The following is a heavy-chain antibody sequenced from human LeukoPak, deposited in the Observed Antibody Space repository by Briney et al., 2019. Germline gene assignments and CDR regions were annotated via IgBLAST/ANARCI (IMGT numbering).Heavy chain of an antibody. CDR2: ISWNSGSI. D-gene: IGHD6-19*01. CDR1: GFTFDDYA. V-gene: IGHV3-9*01. J-gene: IGHJ4*02. CDR3: ARGLPGYTSGWSIDY. Sequence: PGRSLRLSCAASGFTFDDYAMHWVRQAPGKGLEWVSGISWNSGSIDYADSVKGRFTISRDNAKNSLYLQMNSLRAEDTAVYYCARGLPGYTSGWSIDYWGQGTLVTVSS.